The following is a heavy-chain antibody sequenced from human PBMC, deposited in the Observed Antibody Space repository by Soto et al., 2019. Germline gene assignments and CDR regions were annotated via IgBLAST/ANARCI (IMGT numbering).Heavy chain of an antibody. CDR1: GFTFSSYG. J-gene: IGHJ6*02. Sequence: GGSLRLSCAASGFTFSSYGMHWVRQAPGKGLEWVAVISYDGSNKYYADSVKGRFTISRDNSKNTLYLQMNSLRAEDTAVYYCAKFRRYDILTGKGYYYGMDVWGQGTTVTVSS. CDR3: AKFRRYDILTGKGYYYGMDV. V-gene: IGHV3-30*18. D-gene: IGHD3-9*01. CDR2: ISYDGSNK.